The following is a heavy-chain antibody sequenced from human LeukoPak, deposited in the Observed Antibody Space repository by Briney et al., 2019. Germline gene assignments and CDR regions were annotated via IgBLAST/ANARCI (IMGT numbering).Heavy chain of an antibody. D-gene: IGHD3-10*01. J-gene: IGHJ5*02. Sequence: GGSLRLSCVASGFTFSSRDWMTWVRQAPGKGLEWVANIKQDGSEKNYVDSVKGRFTISRDNAKNSVDLQMNSLRVEDTAVYYCAKDLMRDIWFGESWGQGTLVTVSS. CDR2: IKQDGSEK. CDR3: AKDLMRDIWFGES. CDR1: GFTFSSRDW. V-gene: IGHV3-7*01.